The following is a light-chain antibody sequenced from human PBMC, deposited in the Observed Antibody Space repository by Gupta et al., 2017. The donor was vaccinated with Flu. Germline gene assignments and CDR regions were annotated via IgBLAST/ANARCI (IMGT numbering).Light chain of an antibody. CDR1: SGHSSYA. V-gene: IGLV4-69*01. Sequence: QLVLTQSPSASASLGASVKLTCTLSSGHSSYAIAWHQQQPEKVPRYLMKLNSDGSHSKGDGIPDRFSGSSSGAERYLTISSLQSEDEADYYCQTSGTGSRVVFGGGTKLTVL. CDR3: QTSGTGSRVV. J-gene: IGLJ2*01. CDR2: LNSDGSH.